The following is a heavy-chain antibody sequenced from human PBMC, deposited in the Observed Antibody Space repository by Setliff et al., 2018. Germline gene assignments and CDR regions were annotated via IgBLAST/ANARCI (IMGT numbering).Heavy chain of an antibody. V-gene: IGHV3-73*01. CDR3: ASDIHNDYDYFDY. J-gene: IGHJ4*02. Sequence: PGGSLRLSXAASGFTFSRSAIHWVRQASGKGLEWVGRVRSRINNFATAYDASVKGRFIISRDDSKNTAYLQMNSLKTEDTAVYYCASDIHNDYDYFDYWGQGIQVTVSS. CDR2: VRSRINNFAT. CDR1: GFTFSRSA. D-gene: IGHD4-17*01.